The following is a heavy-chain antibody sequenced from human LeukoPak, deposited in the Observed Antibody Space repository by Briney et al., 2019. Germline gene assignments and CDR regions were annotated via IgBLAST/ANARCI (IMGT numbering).Heavy chain of an antibody. J-gene: IGHJ4*02. CDR2: IRSTTSYI. Sequence: PGGSLRLSCAASGFTFSSYNMNWVRQAPGKGLEWVSSIRSTTSYIYYADSVKGRFTIARDNAQNSLYLQMNSLRAEDTAVYYCARAIGTTGVGFDYWGQGTLVTVSS. D-gene: IGHD1-7*01. CDR1: GFTFSSYN. V-gene: IGHV3-21*01. CDR3: ARAIGTTGVGFDY.